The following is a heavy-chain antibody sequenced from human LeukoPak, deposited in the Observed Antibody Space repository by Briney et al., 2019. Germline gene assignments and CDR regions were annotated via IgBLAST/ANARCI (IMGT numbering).Heavy chain of an antibody. J-gene: IGHJ3*02. CDR1: EFTFNNYA. Sequence: PGGSLRLSCVASEFTFNNYAMNWVRQAPGKGLEWVAAVSGSGGSTYHADSVRGRFTISRDNSKNTLYLQMSSLRVEDTAVYHCAKGLSASGRFNAFDMWGQGTMVTVSS. V-gene: IGHV3-23*01. CDR3: AKGLSASGRFNAFDM. CDR2: VSGSGGST. D-gene: IGHD3-3*01.